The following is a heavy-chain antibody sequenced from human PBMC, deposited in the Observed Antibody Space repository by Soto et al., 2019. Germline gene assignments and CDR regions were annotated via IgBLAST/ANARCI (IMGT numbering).Heavy chain of an antibody. Sequence: QVLVLESGGGVVQPGRSLRLSCTVSGFTFSGHAMHWVRQPPGKGLEWVAQIWYDGSNKYYADSVKGRFTISRDNSKNSLYVQMDSLRVEDTAVYYCARDGQSLAPYALDVWGQGTSVTVSS. CDR2: IWYDGSNK. CDR1: GFTFSGHA. CDR3: ARDGQSLAPYALDV. D-gene: IGHD6-19*01. V-gene: IGHV3-33*01. J-gene: IGHJ6*02.